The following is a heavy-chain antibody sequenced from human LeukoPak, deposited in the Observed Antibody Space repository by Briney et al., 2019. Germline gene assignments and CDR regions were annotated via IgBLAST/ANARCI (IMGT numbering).Heavy chain of an antibody. CDR3: ARVGYGGSFPPDY. CDR1: GYTFTGYY. CDR2: INPNSGGT. D-gene: IGHD1-26*01. J-gene: IGHJ4*02. V-gene: IGHV1-2*06. Sequence: GASVKVSCKASGYTFTGYYMHWVRQAPGQGLEWMGRINPNSGGTNYAQKFQGRVTMTRDTSLSTAYMELSRLRSDDTAVYYCARVGYGGSFPPDYWGQGTLVTVSS.